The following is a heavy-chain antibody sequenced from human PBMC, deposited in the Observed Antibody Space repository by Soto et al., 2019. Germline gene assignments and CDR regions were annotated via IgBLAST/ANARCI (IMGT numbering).Heavy chain of an antibody. J-gene: IGHJ3*01. CDR1: GYSFTSYW. CDR2: IYPGDSDT. V-gene: IGHV5-51*03. Sequence: EVQLVPSGAEVKKPGESLKISCKGSGYSFTSYWIGWVRQMPGKGLEWMGIIYPGDSDTRYSPSFQGQVTISADKSISTAYLQWSNLXAXXXXXXXXXXXXXXXXXXXXGQGTMVTVSS. CDR3: XXXXXXXXXXX.